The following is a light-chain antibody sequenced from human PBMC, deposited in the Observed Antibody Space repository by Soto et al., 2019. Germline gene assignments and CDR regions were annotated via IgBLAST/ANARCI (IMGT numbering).Light chain of an antibody. CDR1: SSDVGGYNY. CDR3: SSYAGSDIWV. Sequence: ALTQPPSASGSPGQSVTISCTGTSSDVGGYNYVSWYQQYPGKAPKLMIYEVSKRPSGVPDRFSGSKSGKTASLTVSGLQAEDEADYYCSSYAGSDIWVFGGGTKLTVL. CDR2: EVS. J-gene: IGLJ3*02. V-gene: IGLV2-8*01.